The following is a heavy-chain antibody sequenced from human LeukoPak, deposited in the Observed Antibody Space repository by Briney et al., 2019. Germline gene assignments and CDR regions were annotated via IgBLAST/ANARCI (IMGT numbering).Heavy chain of an antibody. Sequence: ASVKVSCKASGYTFTSYGISWVRQAPGQGLEWMGWISAYNGNTNYAQKLQGRVTVTTDTSTSTAYMELRSLRSDDTAVYYCARDPPIVRIAAAAPGDYWGQGTLVTVSS. D-gene: IGHD6-13*01. CDR2: ISAYNGNT. CDR1: GYTFTSYG. V-gene: IGHV1-18*01. CDR3: ARDPPIVRIAAAAPGDY. J-gene: IGHJ4*02.